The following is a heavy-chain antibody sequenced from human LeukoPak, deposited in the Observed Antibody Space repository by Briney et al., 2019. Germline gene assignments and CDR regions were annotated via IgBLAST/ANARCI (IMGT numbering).Heavy chain of an antibody. Sequence: PGGSLRLSCAASGFTFSSYAMSWVRQAPGKGLEWVSAISGSGGSTYYADSVKGRFIISRDNSKNTLYLQMNSLRAEDTAVYYCAKIGRSSSWSKVGWFDPWGQGTLVTVSS. J-gene: IGHJ5*02. CDR3: AKIGRSSSWSKVGWFDP. D-gene: IGHD6-13*01. CDR1: GFTFSSYA. CDR2: ISGSGGST. V-gene: IGHV3-23*01.